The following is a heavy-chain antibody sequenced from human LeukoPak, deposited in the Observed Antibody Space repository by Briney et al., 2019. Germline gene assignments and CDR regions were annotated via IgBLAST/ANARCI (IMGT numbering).Heavy chain of an antibody. CDR2: IRSKANNYAT. V-gene: IGHV3-73*01. Sequence: GGSLRLSCAASGFTFSGSAMHRVRQASGKGLEWVGRIRSKANNYATAYAASVKGRFTISRDDSKNTAYLQMNSLKTEDTAVYYCTTMPGDYWGQGTLVTVSS. J-gene: IGHJ4*02. CDR1: GFTFSGSA. D-gene: IGHD2-2*01. CDR3: TTMPGDY.